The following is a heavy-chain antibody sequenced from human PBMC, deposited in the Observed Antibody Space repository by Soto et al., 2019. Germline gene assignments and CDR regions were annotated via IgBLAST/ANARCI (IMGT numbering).Heavy chain of an antibody. CDR2: IYYTGNT. V-gene: IGHV4-59*01. D-gene: IGHD6-19*01. CDR1: GGSISSYY. CDR3: ARARTSSAVDFDY. Sequence: SSETLSLTCTVSGGSISSYYWSWIRQPPGKGLEWIGYIYYTGNTNYNPSLKSRVTISVDTSKNQFSLKLTSLTAADTAVYYCARARTSSAVDFDYWGQGTLVTVS. J-gene: IGHJ4*02.